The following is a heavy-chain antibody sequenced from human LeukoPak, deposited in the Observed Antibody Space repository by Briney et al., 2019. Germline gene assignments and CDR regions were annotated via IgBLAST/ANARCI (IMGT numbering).Heavy chain of an antibody. Sequence: ASVKVSCKASGYTFTSYGISWVRQAPGQGLEWMGWISAYNGNTNYAQKLQGRVTVTTDTSTSTAYMELRSLRSDDTAVYYCARDSRLPTRAYYFDYWGQGTLVTVSS. CDR2: ISAYNGNT. J-gene: IGHJ4*02. CDR3: ARDSRLPTRAYYFDY. CDR1: GYTFTSYG. V-gene: IGHV1-18*01. D-gene: IGHD6-25*01.